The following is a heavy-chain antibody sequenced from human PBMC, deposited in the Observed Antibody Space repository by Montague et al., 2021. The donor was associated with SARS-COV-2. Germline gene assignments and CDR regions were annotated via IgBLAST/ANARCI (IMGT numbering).Heavy chain of an antibody. CDR1: GGPISGSSDY. CDR2: VYYSGNT. Sequence: SETLSLTCTVTGGPISGSSDYWGWIRQSPGKGLEWIASVYYSGNTYYSPSLKSRLTISVDTSKNQFSQKLNSVTAADTALYYCARREYSYGWGDWGQGTLVTVSS. V-gene: IGHV4-39*01. CDR3: ARREYSYGWGD. D-gene: IGHD5-18*01. J-gene: IGHJ4*02.